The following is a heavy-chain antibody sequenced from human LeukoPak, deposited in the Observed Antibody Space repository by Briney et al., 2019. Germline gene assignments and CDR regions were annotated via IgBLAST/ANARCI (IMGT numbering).Heavy chain of an antibody. CDR1: GGSISSYY. D-gene: IGHD5-24*01. V-gene: IGHV4-59*12. CDR3: ARGSYWEMATIYPTEFDY. J-gene: IGHJ4*02. CDR2: IYYSGST. Sequence: SSETLSLTCTVSGGSISSYYWSWIRQPPGKGLEWIGYIYYSGSTNYNPSLKSRVTISVDTSKNQFSPKLSSVTAADTAVYYCARGSYWEMATIYPTEFDYWGQGTLVTVSS.